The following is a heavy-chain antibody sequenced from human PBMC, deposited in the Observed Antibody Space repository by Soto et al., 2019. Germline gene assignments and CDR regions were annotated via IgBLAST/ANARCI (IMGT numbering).Heavy chain of an antibody. CDR2: IYSSGNT. Sequence: SETLSLTCSVSGGTISGYYWTWIRQPAGKGLEWIGRIYSSGNTKYNPSLQSRVTISLDTSKNQFSLKLSSVTAADTAVYYCARDGGRYYAMDVWGQGTTVTVSS. CDR1: GGTISGYY. J-gene: IGHJ6*02. D-gene: IGHD3-16*01. V-gene: IGHV4-4*07. CDR3: ARDGGRYYAMDV.